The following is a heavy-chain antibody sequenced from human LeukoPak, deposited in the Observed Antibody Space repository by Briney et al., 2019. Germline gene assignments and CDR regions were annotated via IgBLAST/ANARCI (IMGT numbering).Heavy chain of an antibody. CDR2: VFDSGRT. V-gene: IGHV4-59*11. CDR3: TTIKRGNIFGYFDF. D-gene: IGHD5-18*01. J-gene: IGHJ4*02. Sequence: SETLSLTCTVSGGSMTTHHWNWIRQTPGKGLEWIGYVFDSGRTKENPSLKSRVTLSADTSKNQLSLRLSSVTAADTAVNYCTTIKRGNIFGYFDFWGQGILVTVSS. CDR1: GGSMTTHH.